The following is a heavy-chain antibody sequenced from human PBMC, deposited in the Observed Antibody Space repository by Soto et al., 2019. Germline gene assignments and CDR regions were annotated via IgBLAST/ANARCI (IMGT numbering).Heavy chain of an antibody. Sequence: GASVKGSCKASGYTFTGYYMHWVRQAPGQGLEGMGWINPNSGGTNYAQKFQGWVTMTRDTSISTAYMELSRLRSDDTAVYYCARGYSNPKYYYYYYMDVWGKGTTVTVS. J-gene: IGHJ6*03. CDR2: INPNSGGT. CDR1: GYTFTGYY. V-gene: IGHV1-2*04. D-gene: IGHD4-4*01. CDR3: ARGYSNPKYYYYYYMDV.